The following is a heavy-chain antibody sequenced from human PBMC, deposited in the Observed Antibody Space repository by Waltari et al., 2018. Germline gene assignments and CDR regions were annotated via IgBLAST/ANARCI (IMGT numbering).Heavy chain of an antibody. J-gene: IGHJ2*01. CDR3: ARRTYYYDSSGYYDWYFDL. D-gene: IGHD3-22*01. V-gene: IGHV5-10-1*03. CDR2: VVPGDPYT. CDR1: GYSFTSYW. Sequence: EVQLVQSGAEVKKPGESPRISCKGSGYSFTSYWISWVRQMPGKGLEWMGRVVPGDPYTNYSPSFQGHVTISADKSISTAYLQWSSLKASDTAMYYCARRTYYYDSSGYYDWYFDLWGRGTLVTVSS.